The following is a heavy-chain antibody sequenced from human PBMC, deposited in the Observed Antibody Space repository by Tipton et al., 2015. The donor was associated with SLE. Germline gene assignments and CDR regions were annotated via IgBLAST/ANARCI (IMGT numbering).Heavy chain of an antibody. CDR3: ARDPCSGANCYFDS. Sequence: LRLSCTVSGVSIRSGGYYWSWIRRHPGKGLEWIGYIYYSGITYYNRSLNSRITMSLDTSKNQFSLRLTSVTAADTAVYYCARDPCSGANCYFDSWGQGTLVTVSS. D-gene: IGHD2-2*01. CDR1: GVSIRSGGYY. V-gene: IGHV4-31*02. J-gene: IGHJ5*01. CDR2: IYYSGIT.